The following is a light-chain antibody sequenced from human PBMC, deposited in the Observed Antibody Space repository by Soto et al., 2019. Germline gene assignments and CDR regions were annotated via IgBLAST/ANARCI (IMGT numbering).Light chain of an antibody. CDR2: GAS. Sequence: EIVVTQSPGTLSLPPGERATLSCRASQSVSSSYLAWYQQKPGQPPRLLIFGASSRATGIPDRFSGSGSGTDFTLTISRLEPEDFAVYYCQQHRSSPPSWTFGQGTKVEIK. CDR3: QQHRSSPPSWT. CDR1: QSVSSSY. V-gene: IGKV3-20*01. J-gene: IGKJ1*01.